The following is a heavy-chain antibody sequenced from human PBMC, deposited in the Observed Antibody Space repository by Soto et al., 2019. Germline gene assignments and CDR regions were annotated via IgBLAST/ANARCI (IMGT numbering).Heavy chain of an antibody. V-gene: IGHV3-23*01. D-gene: IGHD3-10*01. CDR2: ISGSGGST. Sequence: EVQLLESGGGLVQPGGSLRLSCAASGFTFSSYAMSWVRQAPGKGLEWVSAISGSGGSTYYADSVKGRFTISRDNSKNTLYLQMNSLRAEDTAVYYCAKRGLRSGSYYNWSNYYYGMDVWGQGTTVTVSS. CDR3: AKRGLRSGSYYNWSNYYYGMDV. CDR1: GFTFSSYA. J-gene: IGHJ6*02.